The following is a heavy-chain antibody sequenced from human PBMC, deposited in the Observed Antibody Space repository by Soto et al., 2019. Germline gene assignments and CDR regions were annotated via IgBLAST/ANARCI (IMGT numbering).Heavy chain of an antibody. CDR1: GYTFINHG. J-gene: IGHJ4*02. Sequence: QVQLVQSGGEVKKPGASVKVSCKASGYTFINHGISWVRQAPGQGLEWMGWISGHNGKTNYAQKFQDRVTMTTDTSTSTAFMELRSLGSDDTAVYYCARDSYPLAYFFDYWGQGTLVSVSS. V-gene: IGHV1-18*04. CDR3: ARDSYPLAYFFDY. CDR2: ISGHNGKT.